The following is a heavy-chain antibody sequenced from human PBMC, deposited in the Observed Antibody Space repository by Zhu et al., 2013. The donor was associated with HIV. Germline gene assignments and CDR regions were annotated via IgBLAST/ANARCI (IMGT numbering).Heavy chain of an antibody. CDR2: ISYSGST. CDR1: GGSISSYY. CDR3: ARSKAGSAYFGHFDY. D-gene: IGHD3-22*01. J-gene: IGHJ4*02. Sequence: QVQLQESGPGLVKPSETLSLTCTVSGGSISSYYWSWIRQPPGKGLEWIGYISYSGSTNYNPSLKSRVTLSVDTSKNQFSLRLSSVTGLTSDDSAVYYCARSKAGSAYFGHFDYWGQGSLVTISA. V-gene: IGHV4-59*01.